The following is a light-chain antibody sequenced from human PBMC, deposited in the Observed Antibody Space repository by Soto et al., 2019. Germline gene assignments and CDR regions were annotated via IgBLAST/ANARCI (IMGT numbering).Light chain of an antibody. CDR2: DAS. Sequence: DIQMTQSPSTLSASIGDRVTITCRASQSINSWLAWYQQKPGKAPKLLIYDASNLASGVPSRFSGSGSGTEFTLVISSLQPGDFATYYCRQYDTYSYTFGQGTKLEI. J-gene: IGKJ2*01. V-gene: IGKV1-5*01. CDR3: RQYDTYSYT. CDR1: QSINSW.